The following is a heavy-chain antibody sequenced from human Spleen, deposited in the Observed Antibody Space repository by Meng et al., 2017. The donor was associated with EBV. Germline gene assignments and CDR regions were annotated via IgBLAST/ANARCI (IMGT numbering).Heavy chain of an antibody. V-gene: IGHV3-33*08. D-gene: IGHD3-10*01. CDR1: GFSFTNYG. CDR3: ARDRGYGADWFDP. J-gene: IGHJ5*02. CDR2: IWYDGTNE. Sequence: VKLIESGGXVVQPGKSLRLSCTASGFSFTNYGMHWVRQAPGKGLEWVAVIWYDGTNEYYADSVKGRFTISRDNSKNTLYLQMNSLRAEDTAVYYCARDRGYGADWFDPWGQGTLVTVSS.